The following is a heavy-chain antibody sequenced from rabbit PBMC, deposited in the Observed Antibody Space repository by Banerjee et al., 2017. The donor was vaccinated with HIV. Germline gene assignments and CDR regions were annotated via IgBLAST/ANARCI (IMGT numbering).Heavy chain of an antibody. CDR1: GIDFSSTYY. CDR2: IYTAGSGST. J-gene: IGHJ4*01. Sequence: QQQLEESGGGLVKPGGTLTLTCKASGIDFSSTYYMCWVRQAPGKGLEWIACIYTAGSGSTNYASWAKGRFTISKPSSTTVTLQMTSLTAADTATYFCARGTGDVYSCFDLWGPGTLVTVS. CDR3: ARGTGDVYSCFDL. V-gene: IGHV1S45*01. D-gene: IGHD2-1*01.